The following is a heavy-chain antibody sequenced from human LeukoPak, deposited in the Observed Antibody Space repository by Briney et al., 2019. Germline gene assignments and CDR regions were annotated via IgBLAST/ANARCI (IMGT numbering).Heavy chain of an antibody. CDR2: ISYDGSNK. D-gene: IGHD3-10*01. CDR1: GFTFSSYA. CDR3: ARGKIRFGELGGWFDP. J-gene: IGHJ5*02. Sequence: GGSLSLSCAASGFTFSSYAMHWVRQAPGKGLEWVAVISYDGSNKYYADSVKGRFTISRDNSKNTLYLQMNSLRAEDTAVYYCARGKIRFGELGGWFDPWGQGTLVTVSS. V-gene: IGHV3-30-3*01.